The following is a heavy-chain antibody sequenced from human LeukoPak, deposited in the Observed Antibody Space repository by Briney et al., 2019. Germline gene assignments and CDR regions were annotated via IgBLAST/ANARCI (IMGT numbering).Heavy chain of an antibody. J-gene: IGHJ4*02. V-gene: IGHV3-48*01. CDR2: ISSSSNII. D-gene: IGHD3-10*01. CDR3: ARDFAREFTIDY. CDR1: GFTFSSYW. Sequence: GGSLRLSCVVSGFTFSSYWMNWVRQPPGKGLQWVSYISSSSNIIYYADSVKGRFTISRDNAKNSLFLQMNSLRAEDTAVYYCARDFAREFTIDYWGQGTLVTVSS.